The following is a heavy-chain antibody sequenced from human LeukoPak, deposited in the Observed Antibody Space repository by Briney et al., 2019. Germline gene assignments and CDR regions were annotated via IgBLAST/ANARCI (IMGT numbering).Heavy chain of an antibody. CDR2: INAGNGNT. CDR3: ARGEQLLLPYYFDY. V-gene: IGHV1-3*01. CDR1: GYTFTSYA. D-gene: IGHD6-13*01. Sequence: ASVKVSCKASGYTFTSYAMHWVRQAPGQRLEWMGWINAGNGNTKYSQKFQGRVTITRDTSASTAYMELSSLRSEDTAVYYCARGEQLLLPYYFDYWGQGTPVTVSS. J-gene: IGHJ4*02.